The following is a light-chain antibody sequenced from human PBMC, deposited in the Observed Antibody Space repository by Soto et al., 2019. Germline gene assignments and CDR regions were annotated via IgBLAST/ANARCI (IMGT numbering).Light chain of an antibody. J-gene: IGKJ1*01. CDR3: QQYKNWPRT. Sequence: EIVLTQSPGTLVLSPGDRATLSCRASQSVNKAYLVWYQQKLGQAPRLLIYGASTRATGISARFSGSGSGTEFTLTISSLQSEDFAIYYCQQYKNWPRTFGQGTRVEIK. V-gene: IGKV3-15*01. CDR1: QSVNKAY. CDR2: GAS.